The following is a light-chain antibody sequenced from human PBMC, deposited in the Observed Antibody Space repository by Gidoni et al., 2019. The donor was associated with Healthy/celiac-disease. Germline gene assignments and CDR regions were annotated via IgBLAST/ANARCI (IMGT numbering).Light chain of an antibody. V-gene: IGKV1-39*01. CDR3: QQSYSTPRT. J-gene: IGKJ1*01. CDR2: AAA. Sequence: DIQMTQSPSSLSASVGDRVTITCRASQSISSYLNWYQQKPGKAPKLLLDAAASLQSGVPSRFSGSGSGTDFTLTISSLQPEDFATYYCQQSYSTPRTFXXXTKVEIK. CDR1: QSISSY.